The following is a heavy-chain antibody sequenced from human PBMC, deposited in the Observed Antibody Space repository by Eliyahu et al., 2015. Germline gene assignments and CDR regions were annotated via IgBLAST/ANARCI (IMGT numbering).Heavy chain of an antibody. V-gene: IGHV1-2*06. CDR1: GYXFXXDY. D-gene: IGHD3-3*01. Sequence: QVQLVQSGAEMKKPGASVKVSCKASGYXFXXDYMHWVRQAPGQGPEWLGRINPHSGGSNYAQKFQGRVTMTRDTSISTAYMELSRLTSDDTAVYYCARGSDFWSAWGQGTLVTVSS. J-gene: IGHJ4*02. CDR2: INPHSGGS. CDR3: ARGSDFWSA.